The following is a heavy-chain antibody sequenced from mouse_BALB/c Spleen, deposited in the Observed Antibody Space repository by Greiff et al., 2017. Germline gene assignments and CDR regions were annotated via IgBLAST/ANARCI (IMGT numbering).Heavy chain of an antibody. V-gene: IGHV5-12-2*01. J-gene: IGHJ3*01. Sequence: EVKLMESGGGLVQPGGSLKLSCAASGFTFSSYTMSWVRQTPEKRLEWVAYISNGGGSTYYPDTVKGRFTISRDNAKNTLYLQMSSLKSEDTAMYYCARGDYYDYDGFAYWGQGTLVTVSA. D-gene: IGHD2-4*01. CDR3: ARGDYYDYDGFAY. CDR2: ISNGGGST. CDR1: GFTFSSYT.